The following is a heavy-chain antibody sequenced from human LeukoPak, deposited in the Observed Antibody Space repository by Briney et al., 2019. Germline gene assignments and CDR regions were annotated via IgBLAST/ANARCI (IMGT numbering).Heavy chain of an antibody. CDR2: IYYTGST. Sequence: SETLSLTCTVSGGSISGSSHYWGWIRQPPGKGLEWIGNIYYTGSTIYNPSLKSRVTISADTSKNQFSLKLSSVTAADTAVYYCARSTGFSFGFGWFDPWGQGTLVSVSS. J-gene: IGHJ5*02. CDR1: GGSISGSSHY. CDR3: ARSTGFSFGFGWFDP. D-gene: IGHD1-1*01. V-gene: IGHV4-39*07.